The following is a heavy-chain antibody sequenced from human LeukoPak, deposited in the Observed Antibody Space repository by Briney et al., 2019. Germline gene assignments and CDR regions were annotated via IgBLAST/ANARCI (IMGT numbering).Heavy chain of an antibody. Sequence: GGSLRLSCAASGFTFSSYGMHWVRQAPGKGLEWVAFIRYEGSNKYYADSVKGRFTISRDNSKNTLYLQMNSLRAEDTAVYYCAQDEGGFDYRGQGTLVTVSS. J-gene: IGHJ4*02. D-gene: IGHD3-16*01. CDR1: GFTFSSYG. CDR3: AQDEGGFDY. V-gene: IGHV3-30*02. CDR2: IRYEGSNK.